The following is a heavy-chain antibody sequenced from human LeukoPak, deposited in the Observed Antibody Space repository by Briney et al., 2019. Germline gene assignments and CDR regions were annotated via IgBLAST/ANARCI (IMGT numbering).Heavy chain of an antibody. V-gene: IGHV3-30-3*01. Sequence: PGGSLRLSCAASGFTFSSYAMHWVRQAPGKGLEWVAVISYDGSNKYHADSVKGRLTISRDNSKNTLYLQMNSLRAEDTAVYYCARERYSKLYFDYWGQGTLVIVAS. J-gene: IGHJ4*02. CDR3: ARERYSKLYFDY. CDR2: ISYDGSNK. CDR1: GFTFSSYA. D-gene: IGHD3-9*01.